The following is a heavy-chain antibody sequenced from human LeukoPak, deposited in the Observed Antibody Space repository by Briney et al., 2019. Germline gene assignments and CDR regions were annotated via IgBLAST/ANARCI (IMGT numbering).Heavy chain of an antibody. CDR2: INHSGST. CDR1: GGSISSYY. CDR3: APRGDIEHSYGYGKWFDP. J-gene: IGHJ5*02. D-gene: IGHD5-18*01. Sequence: PSQTLSLTCTVAGGSISSYYWSWIRQPPGKGREWIGEINHSGSTNYNASLKSRVTISVDTSKNQFSLRLSSVTAADTAVYYCAPRGDIEHSYGYGKWFDPWGQGTRVTVSS. V-gene: IGHV4-34*01.